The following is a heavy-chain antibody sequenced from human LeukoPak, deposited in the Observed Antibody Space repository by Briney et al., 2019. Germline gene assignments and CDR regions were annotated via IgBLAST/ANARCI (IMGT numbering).Heavy chain of an antibody. Sequence: PSETLSLTCTVSGGSISSSTYYWAWIRQPPGKGLEWIGDFYYNGTTYYTPSLKSRVIISGDTSKNQFPLKLKSVTAADTAVYYCARERRKGVLWFGVSLPDYWGQGTLVTVTS. D-gene: IGHD3-10*01. CDR3: ARERRKGVLWFGVSLPDY. J-gene: IGHJ4*02. V-gene: IGHV4-39*06. CDR1: GGSISSSTYY. CDR2: FYYNGTT.